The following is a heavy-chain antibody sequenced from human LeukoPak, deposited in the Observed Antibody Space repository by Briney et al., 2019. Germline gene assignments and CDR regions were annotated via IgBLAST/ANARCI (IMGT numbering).Heavy chain of an antibody. CDR3: AKDPDDILTGYGNWFDP. D-gene: IGHD3-9*01. CDR1: GFTFSSYA. J-gene: IGHJ5*02. CDR2: ISGSGGST. Sequence: DPGGSLRPSCAASGFTFSSYAMSWVRQAPGKGLEWVSAISGSGGSTYYADSVKGWFTISRDNSKNTLYLQMNSLRAEDTAVYYCAKDPDDILTGYGNWFDPWGQGTLVTVSS. V-gene: IGHV3-23*01.